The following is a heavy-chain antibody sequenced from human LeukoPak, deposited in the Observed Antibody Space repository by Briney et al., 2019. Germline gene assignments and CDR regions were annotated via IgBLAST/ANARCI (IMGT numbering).Heavy chain of an antibody. D-gene: IGHD2-15*01. J-gene: IGHJ6*02. V-gene: IGHV1-18*01. Sequence: ASVKVSCKASGYTFTSYGISWVRQAPGQGLEWMGWISAYNGNTKYVQKLQGRVTMTTDSSTSTAYMERRSLTSDDTAVYYCARWYCGGGSCYSYYYGMDVWGQGTTVTVSS. CDR1: GYTFTSYG. CDR3: ARWYCGGGSCYSYYYGMDV. CDR2: ISAYNGNT.